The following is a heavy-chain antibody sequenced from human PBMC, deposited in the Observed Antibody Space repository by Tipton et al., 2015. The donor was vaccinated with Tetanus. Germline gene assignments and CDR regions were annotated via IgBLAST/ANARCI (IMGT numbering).Heavy chain of an antibody. CDR1: GGSISSSNYY. J-gene: IGHJ6*02. CDR2: IYYSGST. CDR3: ARQQQPPSGGMDV. D-gene: IGHD6-13*01. V-gene: IGHV4-39*01. Sequence: TLSLTCTVSGGSISSSNYYWGWIRQPPGKGLEWIGSIYYSGSTYYNPSLKSRVTISVDTSKNQFSLKLSSVTAADTAVYYCARQQQPPSGGMDVWGQGTTVTVSS.